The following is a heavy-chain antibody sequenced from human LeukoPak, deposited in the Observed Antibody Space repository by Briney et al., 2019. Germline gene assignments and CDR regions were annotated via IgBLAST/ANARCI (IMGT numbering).Heavy chain of an antibody. D-gene: IGHD1-26*01. J-gene: IGHJ3*02. CDR1: GFTFSSYW. CDR3: AKALVGAPAHAFDI. CDR2: IKQDGSEK. V-gene: IGHV3-7*03. Sequence: GGSLRLSCAASGFTFSSYWMSWVRQAPGKGLEWVANIKQDGSEKYYVDSVKGRFTISRDNAKNTLYLQMNSLRAEDTAVYYCAKALVGAPAHAFDIRGQGTMVTVSS.